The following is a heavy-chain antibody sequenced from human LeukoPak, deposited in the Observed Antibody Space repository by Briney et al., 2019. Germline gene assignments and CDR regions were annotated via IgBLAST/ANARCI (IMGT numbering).Heavy chain of an antibody. CDR1: GDTFTNYH. D-gene: IGHD3-10*01. Sequence: ASVKVSCKASGDTFTNYHIHWVRQVPGQGFEWMGLINPRGETTTDAQKFQGRASVTRDTSTATVYLQLSSLRSEDTAVYYCARDHAPRYAGIDYWGKGTLVTVSS. V-gene: IGHV1-46*01. J-gene: IGHJ4*02. CDR2: INPRGETT. CDR3: ARDHAPRYAGIDY.